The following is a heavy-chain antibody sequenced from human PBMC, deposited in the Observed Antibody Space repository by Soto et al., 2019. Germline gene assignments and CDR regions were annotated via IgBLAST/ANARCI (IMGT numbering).Heavy chain of an antibody. CDR2: IYYSGST. CDR1: GGSISSGGYY. J-gene: IGHJ4*02. D-gene: IGHD3-10*01. V-gene: IGHV4-31*03. CDR3: ARLTSGPVYFDY. Sequence: QVQLQESGPGLVKPSQTLSLTCTVSGGSISSGGYYWSWIRQHPGKGLEWIGYIYYSGSTYYNPSLKSRVNISVDTSKNQFSLKLSSVTAADTAVYYCARLTSGPVYFDYWGQGTLVTVSS.